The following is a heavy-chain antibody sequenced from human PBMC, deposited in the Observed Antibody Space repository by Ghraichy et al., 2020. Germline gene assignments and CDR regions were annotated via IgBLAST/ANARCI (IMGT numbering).Heavy chain of an antibody. CDR1: GGSFSGYY. V-gene: IGHV4-34*01. CDR3: ARGKTSGYLRYYYGMDV. Sequence: SETLSLTCAVYGGSFSGYYWSWIRQPPGKGLEWIGEINHSGSTNYNPSLKSRVTISVDTSKNQFSLKLSSVTAADTAVYYCARGKTSGYLRYYYGMDVWGQGTTVTVSS. J-gene: IGHJ6*02. CDR2: INHSGST. D-gene: IGHD3-9*01.